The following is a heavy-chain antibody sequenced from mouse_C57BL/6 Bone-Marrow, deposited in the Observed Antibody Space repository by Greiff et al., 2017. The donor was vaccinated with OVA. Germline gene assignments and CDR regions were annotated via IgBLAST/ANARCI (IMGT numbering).Heavy chain of an antibody. CDR1: GFTFSDYY. J-gene: IGHJ3*01. CDR2: ISNGGGST. CDR3: ARPLWYGSSPAY. D-gene: IGHD1-1*01. V-gene: IGHV5-12*01. Sequence: EVQLVESGGGLVQPGGSLKLSCAASGFTFSDYYMYWVRQTPEKRLEWVAYISNGGGSTSYPDPVKGRFTISRDTAKNSLYLQMRRLKSEDTAMYDCARPLWYGSSPAYWGQGTLVTVSA.